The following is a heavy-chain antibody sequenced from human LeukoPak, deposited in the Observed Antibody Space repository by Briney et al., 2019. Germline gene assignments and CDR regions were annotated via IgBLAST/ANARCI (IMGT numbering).Heavy chain of an antibody. Sequence: PSETLPLTCAVYGGSFSGYYWSWIRQPPGKGLEWIGEINHSGSTNYNPSLKSRVTISVDTSKNQFSLKLSSVTAADTAVYYCARPQAPYYDFWSGYYDYWGQGTLVTVSS. CDR3: ARPQAPYYDFWSGYYDY. CDR2: INHSGST. D-gene: IGHD3-3*01. CDR1: GGSFSGYY. J-gene: IGHJ4*02. V-gene: IGHV4-34*01.